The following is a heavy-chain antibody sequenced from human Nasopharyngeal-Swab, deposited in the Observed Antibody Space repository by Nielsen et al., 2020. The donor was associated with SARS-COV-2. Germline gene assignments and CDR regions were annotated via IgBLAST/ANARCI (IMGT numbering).Heavy chain of an antibody. D-gene: IGHD3-16*01. CDR3: ARGDDYNDY. J-gene: IGHJ4*02. CDR1: GFTFSSYG. V-gene: IGHV3-30*03. CDR2: ISYDGSNK. Sequence: GESLKISCAASGFTFSSYGMHWVRQAPGKGLEWVAVISYDGSNKYYADSVKGRFTISRDNAKNSLYLQMNSLRAEDTAVYYCARGDDYNDYWGQGTLVTVSS.